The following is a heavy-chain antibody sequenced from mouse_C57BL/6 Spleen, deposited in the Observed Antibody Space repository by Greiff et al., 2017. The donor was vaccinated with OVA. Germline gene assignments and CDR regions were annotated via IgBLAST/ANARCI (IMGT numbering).Heavy chain of an antibody. CDR3: ARKGFYDGYYFDY. J-gene: IGHJ2*01. Sequence: QVQLKQPGAELVKPGASVKMSCKASGYTFTSYWITWVKQRPGQGLEWIGDIYPGSGSTNYNEKFKSKATLTVDTSSSTAYMQLSSLTSEDSAVYYCARKGFYDGYYFDYWGQGTTLTVSS. CDR2: IYPGSGST. CDR1: GYTFTSYW. D-gene: IGHD2-3*01. V-gene: IGHV1-55*01.